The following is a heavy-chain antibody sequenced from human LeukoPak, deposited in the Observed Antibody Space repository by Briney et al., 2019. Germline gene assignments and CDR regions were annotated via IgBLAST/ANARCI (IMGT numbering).Heavy chain of an antibody. Sequence: PSETLSLTCTVSGGSISGYYWSWIRQPPGKGLEWIGYIYYSGSTNYNPSLKSRVTISVDTSKNQFSLKLSSVTAADTAVYYCARETYYYDSSGLRYYYYYMDVWGKGTTVTVSS. V-gene: IGHV4-59*01. CDR2: IYYSGST. CDR1: GGSISGYY. CDR3: ARETYYYDSSGLRYYYYYMDV. J-gene: IGHJ6*03. D-gene: IGHD3-22*01.